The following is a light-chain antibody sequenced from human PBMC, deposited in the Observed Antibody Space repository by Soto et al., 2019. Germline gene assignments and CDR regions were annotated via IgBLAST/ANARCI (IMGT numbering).Light chain of an antibody. CDR3: QQRET. CDR1: QAIHSY. J-gene: IGKJ3*01. Sequence: DIQMTQSPSSLSASVGDRVTITCRASQAIHSYLNWYQQKPGKAPNLLIFATSTLQSGVPSRFSGSGSGTDFTLTISSLQPEDFATYYCQQRETFXPGTKVDIK. CDR2: ATS. V-gene: IGKV1-39*01.